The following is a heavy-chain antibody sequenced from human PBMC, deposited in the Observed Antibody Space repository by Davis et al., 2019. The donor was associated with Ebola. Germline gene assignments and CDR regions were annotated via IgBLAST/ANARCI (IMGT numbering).Heavy chain of an antibody. Sequence: GESLKISCKGSGYIFADQWIGWVRQMPGKGLEWMGIIFPRDSDTRYSPSFEGQVTISADRSIKTAFLQWSSLKASDTAMYYCATLRRTITGMDDAFDIWGQGTMVTVSS. D-gene: IGHD2-8*02. CDR2: IFPRDSDT. CDR3: ATLRRTITGMDDAFDI. CDR1: GYIFADQW. V-gene: IGHV5-51*01. J-gene: IGHJ3*02.